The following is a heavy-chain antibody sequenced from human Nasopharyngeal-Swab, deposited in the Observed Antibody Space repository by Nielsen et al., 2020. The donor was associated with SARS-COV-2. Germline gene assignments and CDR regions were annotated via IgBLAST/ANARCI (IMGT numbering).Heavy chain of an antibody. CDR1: GYTFTGYY. Sequence: ASVKLACHASGYTFTGYYMHWVRQAPGQGLEWMVRINPNSGGTNYAQKFQDRVTMTRDTSISTAYMELSRLRSDDTAVYYCARGDYGASWGQGTLVTVSS. V-gene: IGHV1-2*06. CDR3: ARGDYGAS. CDR2: INPNSGGT. J-gene: IGHJ5*02. D-gene: IGHD4-17*01.